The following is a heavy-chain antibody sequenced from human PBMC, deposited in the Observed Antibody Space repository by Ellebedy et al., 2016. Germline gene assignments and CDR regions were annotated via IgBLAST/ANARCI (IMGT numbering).Heavy chain of an antibody. Sequence: SLKISXEASGFTFDDFSMHWVRQSPKKGLEWVASITWNGGSLTYAASVKGRFTVSRDNSKNFLFLQMNSLRAEDTALYYCAKAREGLAHDALDVWGQGTMVTVSS. J-gene: IGHJ3*01. CDR1: GFTFDDFS. CDR3: AKAREGLAHDALDV. CDR2: ITWNGGSL. V-gene: IGHV3-9*01. D-gene: IGHD3-3*02.